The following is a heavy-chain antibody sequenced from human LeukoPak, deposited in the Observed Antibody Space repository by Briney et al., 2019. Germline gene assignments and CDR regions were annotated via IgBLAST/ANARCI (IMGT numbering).Heavy chain of an antibody. J-gene: IGHJ4*02. Sequence: PGRSLRLSCAASGLTFSGSALHWVRHPSGKGLEWVGRIRSTANGYATAYAASVKAKFTISRADSNNPAYLQMDSLKTEDTAVYYCTGNYYGSGSYVDFDYWGQGTLVTVSS. CDR1: GLTFSGSA. D-gene: IGHD3-10*01. CDR2: IRSTANGYAT. V-gene: IGHV3-73*01. CDR3: TGNYYGSGSYVDFDY.